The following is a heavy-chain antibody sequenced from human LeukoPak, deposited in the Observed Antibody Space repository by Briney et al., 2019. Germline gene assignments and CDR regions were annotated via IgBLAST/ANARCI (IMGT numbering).Heavy chain of an antibody. CDR1: GFTFSSYW. J-gene: IGHJ3*02. Sequence: TGGSLRLSCAASGFTFSSYWMHWVRQAPGKGLVWVSRINSDGSSTSYADSVKGRFTISRDNAKNTLYLQMNSLRAEDTAVYYCARKAIVVVPAAKKAFDIWGQGTMVTVSS. CDR2: INSDGSST. CDR3: ARKAIVVVPAAKKAFDI. D-gene: IGHD2-2*01. V-gene: IGHV3-74*01.